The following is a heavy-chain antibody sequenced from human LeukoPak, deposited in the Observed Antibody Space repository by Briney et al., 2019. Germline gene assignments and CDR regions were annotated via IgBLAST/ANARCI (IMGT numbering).Heavy chain of an antibody. CDR3: ARDGLGIELYRYSGSYGVEDY. CDR1: GYTFTGYY. V-gene: IGHV1-2*06. D-gene: IGHD1-26*01. J-gene: IGHJ4*02. Sequence: ASVKVSCKASGYTFTGYYMHWVRQAPGQGLEWMGRINPNSGGTNYAQKFQGRVTMTRDTSISTAYMELSRLRSDDTAVYYCARDGLGIELYRYSGSYGVEDYWGQGTLVTVSS. CDR2: INPNSGGT.